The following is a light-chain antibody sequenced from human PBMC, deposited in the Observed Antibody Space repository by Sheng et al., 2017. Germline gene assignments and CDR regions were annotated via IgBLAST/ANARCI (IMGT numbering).Light chain of an antibody. J-gene: IGLJ3*02. Sequence: SYVLTQPPSVSVAPGQTARITCGGANIGSKTVHWYQQKSGQAPVLVVYDDSDRPSGVPERFSGSKSENTATLTISRVEAGDEAVYYCQVWDSTTDHRVFGGGTKLTVL. CDR3: QVWDSTTDHRV. CDR1: NIGSKT. V-gene: IGLV3-21*02. CDR2: DDS.